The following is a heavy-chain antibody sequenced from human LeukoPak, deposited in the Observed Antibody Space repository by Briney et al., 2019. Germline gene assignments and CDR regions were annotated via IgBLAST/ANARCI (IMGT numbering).Heavy chain of an antibody. CDR2: IRYDGSNK. CDR1: GFTFSSYG. V-gene: IGHV3-30*02. Sequence: HPGGSLRLSCAASGFTFSSYGMHWVRQAPGKGLEWVAFIRYDGSNKYYADSVKGRFTISRDNSKNTLYLQMNSLRAEDTAVYYCAKDPFPITMIVVENFQHWGQGTLVTVSS. J-gene: IGHJ1*01. D-gene: IGHD3-22*01. CDR3: AKDPFPITMIVVENFQH.